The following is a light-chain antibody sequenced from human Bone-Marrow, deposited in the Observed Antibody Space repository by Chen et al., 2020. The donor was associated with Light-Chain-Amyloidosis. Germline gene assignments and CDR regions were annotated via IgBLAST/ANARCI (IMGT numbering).Light chain of an antibody. CDR3: QSADSSDTYVI. CDR2: KDS. V-gene: IGLV3-25*03. CDR1: TLPMQY. J-gene: IGLJ2*01. Sequence: SLDLTQPPAVSVSPGQTARITCSGDTLPMQYTYWYQRKPGQAPQLVIYKDSQRPSGIPERFSGSGSGTIVTLTSSGVQAEDEADYYCQSADSSDTYVIFGGGTKLTVL.